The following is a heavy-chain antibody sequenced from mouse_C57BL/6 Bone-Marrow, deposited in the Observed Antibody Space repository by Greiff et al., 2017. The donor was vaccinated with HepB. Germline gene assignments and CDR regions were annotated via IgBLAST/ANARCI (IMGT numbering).Heavy chain of an antibody. J-gene: IGHJ2*01. V-gene: IGHV6-3*01. Sequence: EVKLVESGGGLVQPGGSMKLSCVASGFTFSNYWMNWVRQSPEKGLEWVAQIRLKSDNYATHYAESVKGRFTISRDDSKSSVYLQMNNLRAEDTGIYYCTAIYYGNYDFDYWGQGTTLTVSS. CDR1: GFTFSNYW. CDR2: IRLKSDNYAT. D-gene: IGHD2-1*01. CDR3: TAIYYGNYDFDY.